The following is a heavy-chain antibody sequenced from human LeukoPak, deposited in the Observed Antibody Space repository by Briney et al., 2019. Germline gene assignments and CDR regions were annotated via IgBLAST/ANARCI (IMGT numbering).Heavy chain of an antibody. J-gene: IGHJ5*02. D-gene: IGHD6-13*01. V-gene: IGHV1-69*05. CDR1: GGTFSSYA. Sequence: SVKVSCKASGGTFSSYAISWVRQAPGQGLEWMGRIIPIFGTANYAQKFQGRVTITTDESTGTAYMELSSLRSEDTAVYYCAREISSSWYNLPYNWFDPWGQGTLVTVSS. CDR2: IIPIFGTA. CDR3: AREISSSWYNLPYNWFDP.